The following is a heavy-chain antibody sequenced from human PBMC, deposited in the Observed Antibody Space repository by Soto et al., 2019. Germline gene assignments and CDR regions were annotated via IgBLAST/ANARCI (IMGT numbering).Heavy chain of an antibody. CDR1: GDSVSSGSHF. J-gene: IGHJ4*02. D-gene: IGHD1-26*01. Sequence: SETLSLTCTVSGDSVSSGSHFWSWIRQHPGKGLEWIGYISFSGTTYYNPSLKSRLTISIDTSKNQFSLKLASMTAADSAFYYCERGRPIIGAKTFFDYWGQGTLVTVSS. CDR2: ISFSGTT. CDR3: ERGRPIIGAKTFFDY. V-gene: IGHV4-31*03.